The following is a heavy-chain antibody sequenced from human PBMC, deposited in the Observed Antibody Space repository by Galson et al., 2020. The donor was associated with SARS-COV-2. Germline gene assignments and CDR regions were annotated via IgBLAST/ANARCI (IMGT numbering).Heavy chain of an antibody. V-gene: IGHV4-34*01. CDR1: SGTFSGYY. CDR2: INNSGTT. Sequence: PSETLSLTCAVYSGTFSGYYWNWIRQPPGKGLEWIGEINNSGTTNYNASLRSRVTISVDTSKSQFSLRLTSVTAADTAVYYCARGRNPRDDGALLWIYRIASTGVFDYGGLGTLVTVSS. D-gene: IGHD6-13*01. CDR3: ARGRNPRDDGALLWIYRIASTGVFDY. J-gene: IGHJ4*01.